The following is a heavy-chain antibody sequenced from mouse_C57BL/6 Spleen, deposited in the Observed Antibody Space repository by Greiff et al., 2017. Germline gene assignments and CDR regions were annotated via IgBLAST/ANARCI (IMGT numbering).Heavy chain of an antibody. J-gene: IGHJ4*01. CDR2: FYPGSGSK. Sequence: QVQLQQSGAELVKPGASVKLSCKASGYTFTEYTIHWVKQRSGQGLEWIGWFYPGSGSKKYNEKIKDKGTLTADKSSSTDYMELSRLTSEDSAVYFCAGREDSYDAMDYWGQGTSVTVSS. CDR3: AGREDSYDAMDY. CDR1: GYTFTEYT. V-gene: IGHV1-62-2*01.